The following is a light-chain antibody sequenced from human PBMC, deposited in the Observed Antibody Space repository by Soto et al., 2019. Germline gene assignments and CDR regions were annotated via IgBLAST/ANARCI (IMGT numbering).Light chain of an antibody. V-gene: IGKV1-39*01. CDR2: AAS. Sequence: DIQMTQSPSSLSASVGDRVTITCRASQSISSYLNWYQQKPGKAPKLLIYAASNLQSGVQSWFSASGSATDLTLTISTVQPEDFATYYGQQCYSPPHAFGRGNKLQIK. CDR3: QQCYSPPHA. CDR1: QSISSY. J-gene: IGKJ2*01.